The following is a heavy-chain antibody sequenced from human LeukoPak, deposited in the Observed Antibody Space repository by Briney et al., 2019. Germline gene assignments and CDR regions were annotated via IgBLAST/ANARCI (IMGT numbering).Heavy chain of an antibody. CDR1: GFTFSSYW. Sequence: GGSLRLSCAVSGFTFSSYWMNWVRQAPGKGLEWVASIRHNGGEKSYVDSVKGRFTISRDNTKNSLYLQINSLRAEDTAVYYCARDGTAAGLYFDLWGQGTLVTVSS. CDR3: ARDGTAAGLYFDL. D-gene: IGHD6-13*01. J-gene: IGHJ4*01. V-gene: IGHV3-7*01. CDR2: IRHNGGEK.